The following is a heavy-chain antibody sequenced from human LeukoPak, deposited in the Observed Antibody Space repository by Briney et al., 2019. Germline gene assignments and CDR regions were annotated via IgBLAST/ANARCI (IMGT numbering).Heavy chain of an antibody. V-gene: IGHV4-59*08. Sequence: SETLSLTCTVSGGSIRSYYWSWIRQPPGKGLEWIGYIYYSGSTNYNPSLKSRVTISVDTSKNQFSLKLSSVTATDTAVYYCARLDYYASGFFEYWGRGTLVTVSS. D-gene: IGHD3-10*01. CDR1: GGSIRSYY. CDR3: ARLDYYASGFFEY. J-gene: IGHJ4*02. CDR2: IYYSGST.